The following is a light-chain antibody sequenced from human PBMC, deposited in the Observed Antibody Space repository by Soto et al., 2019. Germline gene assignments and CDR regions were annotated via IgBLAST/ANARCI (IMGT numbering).Light chain of an antibody. CDR1: SSDVGGYNY. Sequence: QSALTQPASVSGSPGQSITISCTGTSSDVGGYNYVSWYQQHPGKAPKLMIYEVSNRPSGVSNRFSGSKSGNTASLNISGLQAEDEADYYCSSYTSSSYYVFGTGTKLTVL. CDR3: SSYTSSSYYV. V-gene: IGLV2-14*01. J-gene: IGLJ1*01. CDR2: EVS.